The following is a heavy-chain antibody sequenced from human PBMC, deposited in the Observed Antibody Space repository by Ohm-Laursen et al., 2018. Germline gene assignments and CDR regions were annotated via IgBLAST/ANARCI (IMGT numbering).Heavy chain of an antibody. V-gene: IGHV3-9*01. CDR2: ITWNSGTI. CDR1: GFTFDDYA. J-gene: IGHJ4*02. Sequence: SLRLSCTASGFTFDDYAMHWVRQAPGKGLEWVSGITWNSGTITYADSVKGRVTISRDNAKNSLYLQMNSLRAEDTALYYCAKMVGAWDFFDYWGQGTLVTVSS. CDR3: AKMVGAWDFFDY. D-gene: IGHD1-26*01.